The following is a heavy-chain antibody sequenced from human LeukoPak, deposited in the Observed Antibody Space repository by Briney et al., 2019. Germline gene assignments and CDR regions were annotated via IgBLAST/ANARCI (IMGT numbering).Heavy chain of an antibody. J-gene: IGHJ6*03. Sequence: GGSLRLSCAASGFTFSSYGMSWVRQAPGKGLEWVSVISGSGGSTYYADSVKGRFTISRDNSKNTLYLQMNSLRAEDTAVYYCAREYSNYGSGAYYYMDVWGKGTTVTISS. D-gene: IGHD3-10*01. V-gene: IGHV3-23*01. CDR1: GFTFSSYG. CDR2: ISGSGGST. CDR3: AREYSNYGSGAYYYMDV.